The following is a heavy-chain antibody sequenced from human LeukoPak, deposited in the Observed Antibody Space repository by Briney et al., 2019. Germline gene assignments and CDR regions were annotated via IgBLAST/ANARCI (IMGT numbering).Heavy chain of an antibody. D-gene: IGHD2-2*01. CDR1: GYTLTSYD. CDR3: ARGHWSGSTCYPFDY. Sequence: ASVKVSCKASGYTLTSYDINWGRQAAGQGLEWMGWMNPSNGNTGYAQKFQGRVAMTRDTSISTAYMELSSLKSDDTAVYFCARGHWSGSTCYPFDYWGQGTLVTVSS. V-gene: IGHV1-8*01. CDR2: MNPSNGNT. J-gene: IGHJ4*02.